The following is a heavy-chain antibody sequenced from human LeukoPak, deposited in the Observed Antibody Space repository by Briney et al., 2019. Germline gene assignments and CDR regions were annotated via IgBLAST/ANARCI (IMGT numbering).Heavy chain of an antibody. J-gene: IGHJ4*02. CDR3: ARLEGGYSNGSFDY. Sequence: NPSETLSLTCTLSGGSISSGGYYWSWLRQHPGKGREWIGDFYYSGSTYYNPSPKSRVTISVDTSKNQFSLKLSSVTAADTAVYYCARLEGGYSNGSFDYWGQGTLVTASS. CDR1: GGSISSGGYY. CDR2: FYYSGST. V-gene: IGHV4-31*03. D-gene: IGHD5-18*01.